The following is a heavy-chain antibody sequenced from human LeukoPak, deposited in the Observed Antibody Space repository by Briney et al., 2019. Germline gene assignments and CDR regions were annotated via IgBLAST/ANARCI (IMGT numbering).Heavy chain of an antibody. D-gene: IGHD4-17*01. CDR1: GGSISSNNW. J-gene: IGHJ4*02. V-gene: IGHV4-4*02. CDR2: ISHSGST. CDR3: ATSTVTTGDLDY. Sequence: PSDTLSLTCTVSGGSISSNNWWTWVRQPPGKGLEWIGEISHSGSTNYNPYLKSRVTISVDKSKNQFSLKLSSVTAADTAVYYCATSTVTTGDLDYWGQGTLVTVSS.